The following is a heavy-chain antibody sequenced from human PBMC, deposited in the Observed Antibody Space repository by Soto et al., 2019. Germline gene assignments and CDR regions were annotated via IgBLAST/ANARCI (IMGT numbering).Heavy chain of an antibody. J-gene: IGHJ4*02. Sequence: VPLVQSGGEVRKPGASVTVSCRASGYTFTKYGISWVRQAPGQGLEWMGWISADNDNTNYAQNLQGRVTMTTDTSTSTAYMQLRSLRSYDTAVYFCARGTSGYDYGLFDFWGQGTLVTVSS. V-gene: IGHV1-18*01. CDR3: ARGTSGYDYGLFDF. D-gene: IGHD5-12*01. CDR1: GYTFTKYG. CDR2: ISADNDNT.